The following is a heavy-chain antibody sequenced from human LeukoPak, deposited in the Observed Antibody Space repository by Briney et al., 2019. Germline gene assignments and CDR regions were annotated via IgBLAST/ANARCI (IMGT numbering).Heavy chain of an antibody. D-gene: IGHD1-1*01. J-gene: IGHJ4*02. V-gene: IGHV1-46*01. CDR3: ARRYLYYFDY. CDR1: GYTFTGYY. Sequence: ASVKVSCKASGYTFTGYYMHCVRQAPGQGLEWMGIIDPSGGSTSYAQKFQGRVTMTRDMSTSTVYMELSSLRSEDTAVYYCARRYLYYFDYWGQGTLVTVSS. CDR2: IDPSGGST.